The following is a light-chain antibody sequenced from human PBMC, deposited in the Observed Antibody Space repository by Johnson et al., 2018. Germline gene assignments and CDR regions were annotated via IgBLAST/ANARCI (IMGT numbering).Light chain of an antibody. V-gene: IGLV1-51*02. CDR1: SSNIGNNY. Sequence: QSVLTQPPSVSAAPGQKVTISCYGSSSNIGNNYVSWYQQLPGTAPKLLIYENNKRPSGIPDRFSGSKSGTSATRGITGLQTGDEADYYCGTWDSSLSAGNVFGTGTKVTVL. CDR2: ENN. CDR3: GTWDSSLSAGNV. J-gene: IGLJ1*01.